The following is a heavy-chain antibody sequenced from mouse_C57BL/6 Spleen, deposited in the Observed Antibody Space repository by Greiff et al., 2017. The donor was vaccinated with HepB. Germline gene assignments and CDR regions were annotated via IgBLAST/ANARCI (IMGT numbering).Heavy chain of an antibody. V-gene: IGHV1-76*01. CDR3: VIYYDYLYYFDY. Sequence: VQLQQSGAELVRPGASVKLSCKASGYTFTDYYINWVKQRPGQGLEWIARIYPGSGNTYYNEKFKGKATLTAEKSSSTAYMQLSSLTSEDSAVYFCVIYYDYLYYFDYWGQGTTLTVSS. J-gene: IGHJ2*01. D-gene: IGHD2-4*01. CDR2: IYPGSGNT. CDR1: GYTFTDYY.